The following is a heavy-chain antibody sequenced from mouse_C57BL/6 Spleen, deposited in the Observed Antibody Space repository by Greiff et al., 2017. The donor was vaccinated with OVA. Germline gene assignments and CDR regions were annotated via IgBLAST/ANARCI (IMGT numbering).Heavy chain of an antibody. J-gene: IGHJ3*01. V-gene: IGHV1-78*01. D-gene: IGHD3-2*02. CDR3: ARERGPAQAAWFAY. CDR1: GYTFTDHT. Sequence: VKLQESDAELVKPGASVKISCKVSGYTFTDHTIHWMKQRPEQGLEWIGYIYPRDGSTKYNEKFKGKATLTADKSSSTAYMQLNSLTSEDSAVYFCARERGPAQAAWFAYWGQGTLVTVSA. CDR2: IYPRDGST.